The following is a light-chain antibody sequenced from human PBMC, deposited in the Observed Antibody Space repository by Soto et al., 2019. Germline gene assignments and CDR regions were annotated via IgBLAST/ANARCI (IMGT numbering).Light chain of an antibody. CDR1: QGISNY. V-gene: IGKV1-27*01. CDR3: QTYNSAPRT. J-gene: IGKJ1*01. CDR2: AAS. Sequence: DIQMTPFPSSLSASVGDRVNITCRASQGISNYLAWYQQTPGKVPKLLIYAASTLQSGVPSRFSGSGSGTDFTLTISSLQPEDFATYSCQTYNSAPRTFGQGTQL.